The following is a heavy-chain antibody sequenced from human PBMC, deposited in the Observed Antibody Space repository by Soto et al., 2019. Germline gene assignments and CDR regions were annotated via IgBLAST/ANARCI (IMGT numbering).Heavy chain of an antibody. V-gene: IGHV1-46*01. CDR2: VNPSGGST. Sequence: ASVKVSCKASGYIFTAYSMHWVRQAPGQGLEWMGVVNPSGGSTDYAQKFQGRITMTRDTSTSTVYMDLSSLTSEDTAVYYCAREENCSDGICYSEYFQRWGQGTLVTVSS. D-gene: IGHD2-15*01. CDR1: GYIFTAYS. J-gene: IGHJ1*01. CDR3: AREENCSDGICYSEYFQR.